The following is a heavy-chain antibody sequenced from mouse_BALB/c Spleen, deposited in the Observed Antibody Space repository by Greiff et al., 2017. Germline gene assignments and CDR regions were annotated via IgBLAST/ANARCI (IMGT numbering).Heavy chain of an antibody. V-gene: IGHV5-4*02. D-gene: IGHD2-1*01. Sequence: EVQRVESGGGLVKPGGSLKLSCAASGFTFSDYYMYWVRQTPEKRLEWVATISDGGSYTYYPDSVKGRFTISRDNAKNNLYLQMSSLKSEDTAMYYCAREGLLWKGGCAYWGQGTLVTVSA. CDR1: GFTFSDYY. CDR3: AREGLLWKGGCAY. J-gene: IGHJ3*01. CDR2: ISDGGSYT.